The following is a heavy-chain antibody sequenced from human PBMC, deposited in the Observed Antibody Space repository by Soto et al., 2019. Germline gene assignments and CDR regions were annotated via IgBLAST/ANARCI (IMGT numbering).Heavy chain of an antibody. V-gene: IGHV3-74*01. CDR3: ARDILD. CDR1: GFTFTNYW. J-gene: IGHJ4*02. CDR2: VDQRGTGT. Sequence: GGSLRLSCAASGFTFTNYWMHWVRQAPGRGLVWVSRVDQRGTGTSYADSVKGRFTISRDNAKNTLYLQMNSLRAEDTAVYYCARDILDLGQGTLVTVSS.